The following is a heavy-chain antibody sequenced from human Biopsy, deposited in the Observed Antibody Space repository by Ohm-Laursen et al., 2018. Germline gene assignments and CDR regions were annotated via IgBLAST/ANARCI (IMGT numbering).Heavy chain of an antibody. Sequence: GASVKVSCKSSGYTFTNYGINWVRQAPGQGLEWMGWASVYNANTNYAQRFQGRVTVTTDTSASTAYMELRSLRSDDTAVYYCAKGQDLRGGAEYFQHWGQGALVTVSS. CDR1: GYTFTNYG. CDR2: ASVYNANT. D-gene: IGHD2-15*01. CDR3: AKGQDLRGGAEYFQH. V-gene: IGHV1-18*01. J-gene: IGHJ1*01.